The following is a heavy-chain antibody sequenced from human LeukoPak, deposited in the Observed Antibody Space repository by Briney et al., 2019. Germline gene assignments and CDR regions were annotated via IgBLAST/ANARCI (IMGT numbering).Heavy chain of an antibody. CDR1: GFTLSTYG. CDR3: TREEVRAPLDS. Sequence: GGSLRLSCAASGFTLSTYGMHWVRQAPGKGLEWVALIYYDGSNKYYADSVKGRFTVSRDNSKNTLYLQMNILRAEDTGVYYCTREEVRAPLDSWGLGTLVTVSS. CDR2: IYYDGSNK. D-gene: IGHD3-10*01. J-gene: IGHJ4*02. V-gene: IGHV3-33*01.